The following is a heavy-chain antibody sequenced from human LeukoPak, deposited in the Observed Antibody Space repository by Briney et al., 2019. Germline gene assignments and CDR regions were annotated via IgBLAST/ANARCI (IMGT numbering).Heavy chain of an antibody. V-gene: IGHV4-30-4*01. CDR3: ARGLLSRDYDSSGFGY. D-gene: IGHD3-22*01. J-gene: IGHJ4*02. CDR1: GASISSGDYY. CDR2: IYYTGSI. Sequence: SETLSLTCTVSGASISSGDYYWIWIRPSPGKGLEWIGNIYYTGSIYYNPSLKSRVIISVDTSKNQFSLNLSSVTAADTAVYYCARGLLSRDYDSSGFGYWGQGTLVTVSS.